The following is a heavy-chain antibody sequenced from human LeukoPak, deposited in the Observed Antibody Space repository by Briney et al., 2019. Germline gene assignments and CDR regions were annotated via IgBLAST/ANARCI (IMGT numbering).Heavy chain of an antibody. J-gene: IGHJ4*02. CDR3: ARDERDGYSLRY. CDR2: IIPILDIA. D-gene: IGHD5-24*01. Sequence: SVKVSCKASGGIFSSSAINWVRQAPGQGLEWMGRIIPILDIANHAQKFQGRVTITADKSTSTAYMELSSLTTADTAIYYCARDERDGYSLRYWGQGTLVTVSS. CDR1: GGIFSSSA. V-gene: IGHV1-69*04.